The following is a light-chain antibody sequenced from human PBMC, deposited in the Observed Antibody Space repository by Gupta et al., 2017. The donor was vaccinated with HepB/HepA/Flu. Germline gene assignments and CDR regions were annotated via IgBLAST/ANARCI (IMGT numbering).Light chain of an antibody. CDR3: QSYDSSLSVV. V-gene: IGLV1-40*01. J-gene: IGLJ2*01. CDR2: GNS. Sequence: QSVLTQPPSVSGAPGQRVTISCPGSSSNIGAGYDVHWYQQLPGPAPKLIIYGNSNRPSGVPDRFSGSKSGTSASLAITGLQAEDEADYYCQSYDSSLSVVFGGGTKLTVL. CDR1: SSNIGAGYD.